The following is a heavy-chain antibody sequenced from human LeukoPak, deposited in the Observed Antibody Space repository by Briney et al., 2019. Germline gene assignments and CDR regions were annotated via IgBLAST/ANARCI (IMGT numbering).Heavy chain of an antibody. D-gene: IGHD5-18*01. CDR2: IQQDGSEK. CDR1: GFTFKVYW. Sequence: GGSLRLSCAASGFTFKVYWMSWVRQAPGEGLEWVANIQQDGSEKKYVDSVKGRFTISRDNAKNSLYLQMDSLRAEDTAVYYCVRLRYTYGKNFDCWGQGTLVTVSS. V-gene: IGHV3-7*01. CDR3: VRLRYTYGKNFDC. J-gene: IGHJ4*02.